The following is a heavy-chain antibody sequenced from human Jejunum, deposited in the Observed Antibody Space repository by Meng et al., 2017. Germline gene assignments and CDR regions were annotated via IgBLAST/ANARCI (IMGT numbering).Heavy chain of an antibody. Sequence: GRRRESGPGLVKPSGTLSLPCTVSGVSTTAPFYWTWIRQAPGKGLEWIGEVWPSGATYYNPSLSSRITISIDTSNNQFSLEVAFLTAADTAVYYCARAIRERYFDSWGQGTLVTVSS. CDR3: ARAIRERYFDS. D-gene: IGHD1-14*01. J-gene: IGHJ4*02. CDR2: VWPSGAT. V-gene: IGHV4-4*02. CDR1: GVSTTAPFY.